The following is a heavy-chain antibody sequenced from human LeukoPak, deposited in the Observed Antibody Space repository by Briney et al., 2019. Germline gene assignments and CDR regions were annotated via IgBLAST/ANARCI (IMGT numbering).Heavy chain of an antibody. CDR3: TTDDYYDRCLMRY. V-gene: IGHV3-15*01. J-gene: IGHJ4*02. CDR2: IKSKTDGGTT. D-gene: IGHD3-22*01. Sequence: GGSLRLSCAASGFTFSSYGMHWVRQAPGKGLEWVGRIKSKTDGGTTDYAAPVKGRFTISRDDSKNTLYLQMNSLKTEDTAVYYCTTDDYYDRCLMRYWGQGTLVTVSS. CDR1: GFTFSSYG.